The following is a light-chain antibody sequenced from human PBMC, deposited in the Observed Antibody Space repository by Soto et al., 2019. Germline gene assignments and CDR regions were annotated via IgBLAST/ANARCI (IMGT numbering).Light chain of an antibody. CDR2: DVT. Sequence: QSVLTQPPSASGSPGQSVTISCTGTSSDVGAYNYVSWYQQHPGKAPKLMIYDVTKRPSGVPDRFSGSKSGNTASLTVSGLQADDEADFYCSSYAGRLGVVFGGGTKLTVL. CDR3: SSYAGRLGVV. J-gene: IGLJ2*01. CDR1: SSDVGAYNY. V-gene: IGLV2-8*01.